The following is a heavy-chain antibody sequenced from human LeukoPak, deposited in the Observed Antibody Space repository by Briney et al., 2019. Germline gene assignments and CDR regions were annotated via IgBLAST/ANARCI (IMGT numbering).Heavy chain of an antibody. Sequence: ASVKVSFKASGYTFTGYYMHWVRQAPGQGLGWMGWINPNSGGTNYAQKFQGRGTMTRDTSISTAYMELSRLRSDDTAVYYCARDGDTAMVDYWGQGTLVTVSS. D-gene: IGHD5-18*01. J-gene: IGHJ4*02. CDR2: INPNSGGT. CDR3: ARDGDTAMVDY. V-gene: IGHV1-2*02. CDR1: GYTFTGYY.